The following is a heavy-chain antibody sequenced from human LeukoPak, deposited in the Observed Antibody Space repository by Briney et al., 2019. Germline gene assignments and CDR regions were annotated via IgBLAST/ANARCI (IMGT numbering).Heavy chain of an antibody. CDR2: ISWNSGSI. J-gene: IGHJ4*02. CDR1: GFTFDDYA. V-gene: IGHV3-9*01. Sequence: PGRPLRLSCAASGFTFDDYAMHWVRHAPGKGLEWVSGISWNSGSIGYADSVKGRFTISRDNSKNTLYLQMNSLRAEDTAVYYCAKERAAGTFYWGQGTLVTVSS. D-gene: IGHD6-13*01. CDR3: AKERAAGTFY.